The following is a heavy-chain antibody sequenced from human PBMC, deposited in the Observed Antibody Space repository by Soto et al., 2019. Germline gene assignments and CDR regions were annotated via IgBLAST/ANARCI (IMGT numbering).Heavy chain of an antibody. CDR3: ARDQRNYGSGALYYYYGMDV. CDR1: GYTFTSYA. V-gene: IGHV1-3*01. Sequence: ASVKVSCKASGYTFTSYAMHWVRQAPGQRLEWMGWINAGNGNTKYSQKFQGRVTITRDTSASTAYMELSSLRSEDTAVYYCARDQRNYGSGALYYYYGMDVWGQGTTVTDSS. CDR2: INAGNGNT. D-gene: IGHD3-10*01. J-gene: IGHJ6*02.